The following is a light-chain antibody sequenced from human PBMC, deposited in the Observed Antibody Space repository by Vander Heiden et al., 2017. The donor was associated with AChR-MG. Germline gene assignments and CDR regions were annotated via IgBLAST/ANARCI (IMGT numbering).Light chain of an antibody. J-gene: IGKJ3*01. V-gene: IGKV1-39*01. CDR2: AAS. Sequence: DIQMTQSPSSLSASVGDRVTITCRASQSISSFLSWYQQKPGKAPNLLIYAASSLQSGVPSRFSGSGSGTDFTLTISRLQPEDFATYYCQQRDSTPFTFGHGTKVDIK. CDR1: QSISSF. CDR3: QQRDSTPFT.